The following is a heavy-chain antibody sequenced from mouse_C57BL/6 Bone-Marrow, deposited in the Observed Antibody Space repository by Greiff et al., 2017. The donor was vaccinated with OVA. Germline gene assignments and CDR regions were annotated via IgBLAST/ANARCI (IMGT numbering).Heavy chain of an antibody. J-gene: IGHJ1*03. CDR2: IRSGGST. D-gene: IGHD1-1*01. Sequence: VQLQESGPGLVQPSQSLSITCTVSGFSFTSYGVHWVRQSPGKGLEWLGVIRSGGSTDYNEAIMSRMGIPTDNSKSLVFLKMNSLQADDTAIYYWAAKKRGLSNGSSYGYFDVWGTGTSVTVSS. CDR3: AAKKRGLSNGSSYGYFDV. V-gene: IGHV2-5*01. CDR1: GFSFTSYG.